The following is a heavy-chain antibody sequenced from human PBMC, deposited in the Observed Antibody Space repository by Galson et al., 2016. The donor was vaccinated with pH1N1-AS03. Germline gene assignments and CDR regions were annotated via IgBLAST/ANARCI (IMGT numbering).Heavy chain of an antibody. D-gene: IGHD6-13*01. CDR3: VNDGVDRAAAGFGYFDF. V-gene: IGHV3-21*01. CDR1: GFTFTSYS. CDR2: ISSSRIM. J-gene: IGHJ4*02. Sequence: SLRLSCAASGFTFTSYSMNWVRQAPGKGLEWVSYISSSRIMFYADTVKGRFTVSRDNAKNSMYLQMNSLRAEDTAVDYCVNDGVDRAAAGFGYFDFWGQGTLLTVSS.